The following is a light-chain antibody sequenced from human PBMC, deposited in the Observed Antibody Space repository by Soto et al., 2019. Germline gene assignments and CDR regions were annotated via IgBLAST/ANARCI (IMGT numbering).Light chain of an antibody. CDR3: QQRHMWPIT. J-gene: IGKJ5*01. Sequence: IVLTQSPGTLSLSPGERATLSCRASQSFVNMYLAWYQQKPGQAPRLLMYDAYNRATGIPPRFSGSGSGTDFTLTISSLEPEDSAVYYCQQRHMWPITFGQGTRLEIK. V-gene: IGKV3D-20*02. CDR1: QSFVNMY. CDR2: DAY.